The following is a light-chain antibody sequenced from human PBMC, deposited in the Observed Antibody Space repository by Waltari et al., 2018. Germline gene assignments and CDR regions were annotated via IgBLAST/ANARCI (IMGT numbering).Light chain of an antibody. V-gene: IGLV2-23*02. CDR3: CSSSYNNRWV. CDR2: DVT. J-gene: IGLJ3*02. CDR1: SSDVGSYYH. Sequence: QSALTQPASVSGSPGQAITISCTGTSSDVGSYYHVSWYQQYPGKAPKLIIYDVTKQPPGVFSRRSGSKSGKTASPTIFALQTDDEADDYCCSSSYNNRWVFGGGTKLTVL.